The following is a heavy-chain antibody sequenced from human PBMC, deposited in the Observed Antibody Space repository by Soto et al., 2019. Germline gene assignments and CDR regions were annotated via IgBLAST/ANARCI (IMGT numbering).Heavy chain of an antibody. CDR3: ARTAELLWEYYFDY. V-gene: IGHV3-11*01. J-gene: IGHJ4*02. Sequence: GGSLRLSCAASGFTFSDYYMSWIRQAPGKGLEWVSYISSSGSTIYYADSVKGRFTISRDNAKNSLYLQMNSLRAEDTAVYYCARTAELLWEYYFDYWGQGTLVTVSS. CDR2: ISSSGSTI. CDR1: GFTFSDYY. D-gene: IGHD2-2*01.